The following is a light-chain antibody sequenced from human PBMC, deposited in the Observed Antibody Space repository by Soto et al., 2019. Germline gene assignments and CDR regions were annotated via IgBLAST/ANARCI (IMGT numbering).Light chain of an antibody. V-gene: IGLV2-14*03. CDR3: SSYATGSNVV. CDR1: SSDIGGYNY. CDR2: NVS. Sequence: QSVLTQPASVSGSPGQSITISCTGTSSDIGGYNYVSWYQQYPGQAPKLLISNVSNRPSGVSNRFSGSKSGNAASLTISGLQAEDEADYYCSSYATGSNVVFGGGTQLTVL. J-gene: IGLJ2*01.